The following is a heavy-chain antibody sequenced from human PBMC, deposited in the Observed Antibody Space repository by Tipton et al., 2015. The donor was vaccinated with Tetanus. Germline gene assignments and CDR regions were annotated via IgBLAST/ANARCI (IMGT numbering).Heavy chain of an antibody. J-gene: IGHJ3*02. D-gene: IGHD6-13*01. CDR2: IYHSGST. Sequence: TLSLTCAVSGGSISSSNWWSWVHQPPGKGLEWIGEIYHSGSTNYNPSLKSRVTISVDKSKNQFSLKLSSVTAADTAVYYCARDPVIAAAKNHDAFDIWGQGTMVTVSS. CDR1: GGSISSSNW. V-gene: IGHV4-4*02. CDR3: ARDPVIAAAKNHDAFDI.